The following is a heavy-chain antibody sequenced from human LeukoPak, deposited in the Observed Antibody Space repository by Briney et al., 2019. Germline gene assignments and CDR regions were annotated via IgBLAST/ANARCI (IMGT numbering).Heavy chain of an antibody. CDR3: ARVPSTVKADY. Sequence: GGSLRLSCAVSGFTFSRYCMTWVRQAPGKGLEWVANINDDGSNNYYVYSVKGRFTVSRNNATRSLFLQMDSLRDEDTAVYYCARVPSTVKADYWGQRTLVTASS. CDR2: INDDGSNN. CDR1: GFTFSRYC. V-gene: IGHV3-7*04. J-gene: IGHJ4*02. D-gene: IGHD4-17*01.